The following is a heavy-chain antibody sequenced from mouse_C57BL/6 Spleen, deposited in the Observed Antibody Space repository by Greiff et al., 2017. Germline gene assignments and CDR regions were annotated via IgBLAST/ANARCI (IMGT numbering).Heavy chain of an antibody. D-gene: IGHD2-4*01. V-gene: IGHV1-72*01. CDR1: GYTFTSYW. Sequence: QVQLQQPGAELVKPGASVKLSCKASGYTFTSYWMHWVKQRPGRGLEWIGRIDPNSGGTKYNEKFKSKATLTVDKPSSTAYMQLSRLTSADSAVYYCAVYCDPLGYWYFDVWGTGTTVTVSS. CDR3: AVYCDPLGYWYFDV. CDR2: IDPNSGGT. J-gene: IGHJ1*03.